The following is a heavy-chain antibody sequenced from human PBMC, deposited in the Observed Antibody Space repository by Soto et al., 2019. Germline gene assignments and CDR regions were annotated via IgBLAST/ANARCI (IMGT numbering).Heavy chain of an antibody. CDR1: GFTFSTYG. CDR2: MSYDGSSK. V-gene: IGHV3-30*18. J-gene: IGHJ6*03. CDR3: AKRLSSSISNSYYYMDV. D-gene: IGHD6-6*01. Sequence: QVELVESAGGVVQPGRSLRLSCAASGFTFSTYGVHWVRQAPGKGLEWVAVMSYDGSSKYYADSVKGRFSISRDNSKNTLYLQMNSLGAEDTAVYYCAKRLSSSISNSYYYMDVWGKGTTVTVSS.